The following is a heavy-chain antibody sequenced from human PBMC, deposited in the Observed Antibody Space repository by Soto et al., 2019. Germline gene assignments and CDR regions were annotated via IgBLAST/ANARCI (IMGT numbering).Heavy chain of an antibody. CDR1: GFTFSSYS. V-gene: IGHV3-48*01. CDR2: ISSSSRTI. D-gene: IGHD2-15*01. CDR3: ARDKGRSPLDY. Sequence: EVQLVESGGGLVQPGGSLRLSCAASGFTFSSYSMNWARQAPGKGLEWISYISSSSRTIYYPDSVKGRFTISRDNAKNSLSLQMNSLRAEDTAVYYCARDKGRSPLDYWRQGTLVTVSS. J-gene: IGHJ4*02.